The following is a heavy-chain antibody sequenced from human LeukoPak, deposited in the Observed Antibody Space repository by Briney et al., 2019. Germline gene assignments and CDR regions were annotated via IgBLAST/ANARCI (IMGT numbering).Heavy chain of an antibody. J-gene: IGHJ3*02. Sequence: SETLSLTCAVSGYSISSGYYWGWIRQPPGKGLEWIGYIYYSGSTNYNPSLKSRVTISVDTSKNQFSLKLSSVTAADTAVYYCARVTSYLAFDIWGQGTMVTVSS. V-gene: IGHV4-61*01. CDR3: ARVTSYLAFDI. CDR1: GYSISSGYY. CDR2: IYYSGST. D-gene: IGHD3-16*02.